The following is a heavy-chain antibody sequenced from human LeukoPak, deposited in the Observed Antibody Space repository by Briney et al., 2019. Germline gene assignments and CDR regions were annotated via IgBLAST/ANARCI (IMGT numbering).Heavy chain of an antibody. CDR2: ISGSGGST. CDR1: GFTFSSYA. D-gene: IGHD3-22*01. V-gene: IGHV3-23*01. CDR3: AKVVGDSSGYYYYFDY. Sequence: GGSLRLSCAAYGFTFSSYAMSLVRQAPGKGLEWVSAISGSGGSTYYADSVKGRFTISRDNSKNTLYLQMNSLRAEDTAVYYCAKVVGDSSGYYYYFDYWGQGTLVTVSS. J-gene: IGHJ4*02.